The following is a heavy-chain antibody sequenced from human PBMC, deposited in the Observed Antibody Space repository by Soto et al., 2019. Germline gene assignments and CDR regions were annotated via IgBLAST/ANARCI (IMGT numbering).Heavy chain of an antibody. V-gene: IGHV3-48*01. CDR2: ISSSSSTI. D-gene: IGHD3-16*01. J-gene: IGHJ4*02. CDR1: GFTFSSYS. Sequence: QPGGSLRLSCAASGFTFSSYSMNWVRQAPGKGLEWVSYISSSSSTIYYADSVKGRFTISRDNAKNSLYLQMNSLRAEDTAVYYCARVGDYIWGSYWASDYWGQGTLVTVSS. CDR3: ARVGDYIWGSYWASDY.